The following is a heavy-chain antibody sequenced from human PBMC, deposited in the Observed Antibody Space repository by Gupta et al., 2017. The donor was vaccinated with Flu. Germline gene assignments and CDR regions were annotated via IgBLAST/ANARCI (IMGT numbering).Heavy chain of an antibody. V-gene: IGHV4-34*01. D-gene: IGHD2-8*01. J-gene: IGHJ5*02. CDR1: GGSFSDYY. Sequence: GGSFSDYYWSWVRQAPGKGLEWIGEINYSGATNYNPSLKSRVTISVDTSKNQFSLKLRSLTAADTALYYCARVRYQLLMSPWGQGTLVTVSS. CDR2: INYSGAT. CDR3: ARVRYQLLMSP.